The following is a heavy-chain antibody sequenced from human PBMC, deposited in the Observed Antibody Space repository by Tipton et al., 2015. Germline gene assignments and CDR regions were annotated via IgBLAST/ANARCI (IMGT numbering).Heavy chain of an antibody. D-gene: IGHD3-3*01. CDR1: DGSISDDY. V-gene: IGHV4-59*08. Sequence: TLSLTCTVSDGSISDDYWSWIRQPPGKGLEWIGYIQYSGSTNYNPSLRSRVTISRDTSKNQFSLRLSSVTAADTAVYYCACQDYDLLSRDYPAIDYWGQGTLVIVSS. CDR3: ACQDYDLLSRDYPAIDY. J-gene: IGHJ4*02. CDR2: IQYSGST.